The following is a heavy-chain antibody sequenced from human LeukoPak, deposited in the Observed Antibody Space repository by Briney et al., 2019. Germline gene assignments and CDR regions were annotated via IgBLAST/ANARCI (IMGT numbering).Heavy chain of an antibody. V-gene: IGHV4-34*01. D-gene: IGHD3-16*01. Sequence: SETLSLTCAVYGESFSGYYWSWIRQPPGRGLEWIGEINHSGSTNYNPSLKSRVTISVDTSKNQFSLKLSSVTAADTAVYYCATSGGTLGPTNYFAYWGQGTLVTVSS. CDR1: GESFSGYY. CDR2: INHSGST. J-gene: IGHJ4*02. CDR3: ATSGGTLGPTNYFAY.